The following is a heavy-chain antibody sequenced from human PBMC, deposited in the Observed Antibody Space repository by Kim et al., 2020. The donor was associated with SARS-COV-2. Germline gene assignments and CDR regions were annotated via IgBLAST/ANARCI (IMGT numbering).Heavy chain of an antibody. J-gene: IGHJ4*02. CDR1: GGSFSGYY. CDR2: INHSGST. D-gene: IGHD2-2*01. CDR3: AIRAYCSSTSCQRKLPSPFDY. Sequence: SETLSLTCAVYGGSFSGYYWSWIRQPPGKGLEWIGEINHSGSTNYNPSLKSRVTISVDTSKNQFSLKLSSVTAADTAVYYCAIRAYCSSTSCQRKLPSPFDYWGQGTLVTVSS. V-gene: IGHV4-34*01.